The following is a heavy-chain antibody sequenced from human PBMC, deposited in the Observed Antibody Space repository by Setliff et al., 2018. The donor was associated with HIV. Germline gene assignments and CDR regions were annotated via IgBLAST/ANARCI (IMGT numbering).Heavy chain of an antibody. CDR3: ARDVGSVWHNWFDP. CDR1: GYTFTNYA. J-gene: IGHJ5*02. Sequence: ASVKVSCKASGYTFTNYAIHWVRQAPGQSLEWMGWINAANGNTKYSQKFQDRVTLTRDTSATTAYMELSSLRSEDTAVYYCARDVGSVWHNWFDPWGQGTLVTVSS. V-gene: IGHV1-3*01. D-gene: IGHD6-19*01. CDR2: INAANGNT.